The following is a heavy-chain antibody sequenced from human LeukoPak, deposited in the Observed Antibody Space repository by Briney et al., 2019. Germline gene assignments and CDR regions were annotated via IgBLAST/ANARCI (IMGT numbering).Heavy chain of an antibody. CDR1: GGTFSSYA. CDR3: ATDQGIAAAGTLFDY. J-gene: IGHJ4*02. D-gene: IGHD6-13*01. V-gene: IGHV1-69*04. CDR2: IIPILGIA. Sequence: ASVKVSCKASGGTFSSYAISWVRQAPGQGLEWMGRIIPILGIANYAQKFQGRVTMTEDTSTDTAYMELSSLRSEDTAVYYCATDQGIAAAGTLFDYWGQGTLVTVSS.